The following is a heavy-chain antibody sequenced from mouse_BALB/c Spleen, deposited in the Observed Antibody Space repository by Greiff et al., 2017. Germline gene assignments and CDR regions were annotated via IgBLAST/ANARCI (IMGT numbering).Heavy chain of an antibody. J-gene: IGHJ4*01. Sequence: EVQLVESGGGLVQPGGSRKLSCAASGFTFNTYAMNWVRQAPGKGLEWVARIRSKSNNYATYYADSVKDRFTISRDDSQSMLYLQMNNLKTEDTAMYYCVRHGLRREGYAMDYWGQGTSVTVSS. CDR3: VRHGLRREGYAMDY. V-gene: IGHV10-1*02. CDR2: IRSKSNNYAT. D-gene: IGHD2-4*01. CDR1: GFTFNTYA.